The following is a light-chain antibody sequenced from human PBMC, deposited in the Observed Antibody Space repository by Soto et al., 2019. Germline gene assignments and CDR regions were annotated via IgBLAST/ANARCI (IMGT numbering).Light chain of an antibody. CDR1: QSIGGN. CDR2: GAS. Sequence: EMVMTQSPATQSVSPGERASLSCRASQSIGGNLAWYQQNPGQTPRLLIYGASTRATGVPARFSGSGSRTDLTLTISSLQSEDFAIYYCQQYNNWPYTFGQGTKLEI. CDR3: QQYNNWPYT. V-gene: IGKV3-15*01. J-gene: IGKJ2*01.